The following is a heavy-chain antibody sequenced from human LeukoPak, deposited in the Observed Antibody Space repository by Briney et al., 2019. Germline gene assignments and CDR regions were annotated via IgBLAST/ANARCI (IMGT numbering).Heavy chain of an antibody. D-gene: IGHD1-1*01. Sequence: GGSLRLSCAGSGFIFSNYWMSWVRQAPGKGLEWVSSISSSSSYTYYADSVKGRFTISRDNAKNSLYLQMNSLRAEDTAVYYCARDPTGTGRGDFDYWGQGTLVTVSS. J-gene: IGHJ4*02. CDR1: GFIFSNYW. CDR2: ISSSSSYT. CDR3: ARDPTGTGRGDFDY. V-gene: IGHV3-21*01.